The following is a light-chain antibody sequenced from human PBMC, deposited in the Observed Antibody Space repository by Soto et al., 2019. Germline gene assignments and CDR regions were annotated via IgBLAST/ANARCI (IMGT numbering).Light chain of an antibody. J-gene: IGKJ1*01. CDR2: WAS. Sequence: DIVMTQSPDSLAVSLGERATINCKSSQSVLYSSNNKNYLAWYQQKPGQPPNLLIYWASTRESGVPDRFSGSASGTDFTLTISSLQPKDVAVYYCQQYYSNSLTFGQWTKVEIK. CDR1: QSVLYSSNNKNY. CDR3: QQYYSNSLT. V-gene: IGKV4-1*01.